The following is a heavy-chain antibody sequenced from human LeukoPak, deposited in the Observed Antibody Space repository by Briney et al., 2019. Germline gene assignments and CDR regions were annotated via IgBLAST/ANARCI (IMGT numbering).Heavy chain of an antibody. Sequence: SETLSLTCTVSGGSISSHYWSWIRQPPGKGLEWIGYIYYTGSTNYNLSLKSRVTISVDTSKNQFSLKLSSVTAADTAVYYCAREIGFEAVAGNYYYGMDVWGQGTTVTVSS. D-gene: IGHD6-19*01. CDR1: GGSISSHY. CDR3: AREIGFEAVAGNYYYGMDV. CDR2: IYYTGST. J-gene: IGHJ6*02. V-gene: IGHV4-59*11.